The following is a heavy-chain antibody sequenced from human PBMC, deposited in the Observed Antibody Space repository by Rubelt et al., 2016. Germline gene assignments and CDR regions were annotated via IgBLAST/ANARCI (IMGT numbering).Heavy chain of an antibody. CDR2: ISGSGGST. V-gene: IGHV3-23*04. Sequence: EVQLVESGGGLVQPGGSLRLSCAASGFTFSSYAMSWVRQAPGKGLEWVLVISGSGGSTYYADSVRGRFPISRDNAKNSLSLQMNSLRDEDTAVYYCARNRNSMKPWGQGTLVTVSS. J-gene: IGHJ4*02. D-gene: IGHD2/OR15-2a*01. CDR1: GFTFSSYA. CDR3: ARNRNSMKP.